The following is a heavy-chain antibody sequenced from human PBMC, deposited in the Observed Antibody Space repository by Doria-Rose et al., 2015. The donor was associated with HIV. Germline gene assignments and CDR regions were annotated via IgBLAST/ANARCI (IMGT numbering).Heavy chain of an antibody. Sequence: QITLKESGPVLVKPTETLTLTCTVSGVSLSNPGMGVSWIRQPPGKALEWLANIFSDDERSYTTSLKSRLTIFRGTSKSQVVLTMTDMDPVDTATYYCARIKSSRWYHKYYFDFWGQGTLVIVSA. D-gene: IGHD6-13*01. J-gene: IGHJ4*02. CDR3: ARIKSSRWYHKYYFDF. CDR1: GVSLSNPGMG. CDR2: IFSDDER. V-gene: IGHV2-26*01.